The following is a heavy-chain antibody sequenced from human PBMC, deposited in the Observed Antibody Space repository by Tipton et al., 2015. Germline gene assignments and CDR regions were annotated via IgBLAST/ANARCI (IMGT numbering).Heavy chain of an antibody. CDR3: ARDLEHGMDV. CDR1: GGSFSDYY. V-gene: IGHV4-59*01. CDR2: IYYSGST. Sequence: TLSLTCTVSGGSFSDYYWSWIRQSPGEGLEWIGYIYYSGSTNYNPSLKSRVTISVDTSKTQFSLKVSSVTAADTAVYYCARDLEHGMDVWGQGTTVTVSS. J-gene: IGHJ6*02. D-gene: IGHD5-24*01.